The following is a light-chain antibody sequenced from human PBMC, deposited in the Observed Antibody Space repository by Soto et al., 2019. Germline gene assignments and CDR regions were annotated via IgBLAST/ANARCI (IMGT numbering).Light chain of an antibody. J-gene: IGKJ1*01. CDR3: QQSYSTPWT. CDR2: AAS. V-gene: IGKV1-39*01. CDR1: QSISSY. Sequence: DIQMTQSPSSLSASVGDRVTITCRASQSISSYLHWYQQKPGKAPQLLIYAASSLQSGVPSKFSGSGSGTHFTLTISSLQPEDFATYYCQQSYSTPWTFGQGTKVEI.